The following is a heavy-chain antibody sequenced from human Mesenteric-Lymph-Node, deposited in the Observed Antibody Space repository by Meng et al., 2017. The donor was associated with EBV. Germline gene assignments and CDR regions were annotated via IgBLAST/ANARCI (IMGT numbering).Heavy chain of an antibody. D-gene: IGHD6-13*01. CDR1: GYTITTYY. J-gene: IGHJ4*02. CDR3: ARDLGIAGYYFDY. CDR2: INPSGGST. V-gene: IGHV1-46*01. Sequence: QGQLVQSGAEVKKPGASVKVSCKASGYTITTYYMHWVRQAPGQGLEWMGIINPSGGSTSYAQKFQGRVTMTRDTSTRTVYMELSSLRSEDTAVYYCARDLGIAGYYFDYWGQGTLVTVSS.